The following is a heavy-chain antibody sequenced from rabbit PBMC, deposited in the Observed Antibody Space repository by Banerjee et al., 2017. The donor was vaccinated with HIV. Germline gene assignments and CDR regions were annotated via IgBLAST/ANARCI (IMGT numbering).Heavy chain of an antibody. CDR2: INTSSGNT. Sequence: QEQLEESGGDMVKPEGSLTLTCTASGFSFSNKYVMCWVRQAPGKGLEWIACINTSSGNTVYASWAKGRFTISKTSWTSLSLHMTSLTPADSASYLCSKDLASVISSNVGLWGPGTLVTVS. CDR1: GFSFSNKYV. V-gene: IGHV1S45*01. J-gene: IGHJ4*01. D-gene: IGHD1-1*01. CDR3: SKDLASVISSNVGL.